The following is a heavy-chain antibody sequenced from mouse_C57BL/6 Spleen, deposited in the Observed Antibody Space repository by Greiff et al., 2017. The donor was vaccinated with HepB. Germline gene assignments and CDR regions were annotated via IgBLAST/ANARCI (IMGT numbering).Heavy chain of an antibody. D-gene: IGHD4-1*01. Sequence: VQLQSGTVLARPGASVKMSCKTSGYTFTSYWMHWVKQRPGQGLEWIGAIYPGNSDTSYNQKFKGKAKLTAVTSASTAYMELSSLTNEDSAVYYCTLGREAWFAYWGQGTLVTVSA. CDR2: IYPGNSDT. CDR1: GYTFTSYW. J-gene: IGHJ3*01. CDR3: TLGREAWFAY. V-gene: IGHV1-5*01.